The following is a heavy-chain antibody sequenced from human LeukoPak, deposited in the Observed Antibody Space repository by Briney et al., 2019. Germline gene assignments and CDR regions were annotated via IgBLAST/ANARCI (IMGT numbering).Heavy chain of an antibody. CDR2: ISGGGETT. Sequence: GGSLRLSCAASGFTFNNYAMNWVRQAPGKGLEWVSSISGGGETTYYADSAKGRFTISSDKSQNTLYLQINSLRAEDTAVYYCARDYADYVGYFFFDYWGQGTLVTVSS. V-gene: IGHV3-23*01. D-gene: IGHD4-17*01. J-gene: IGHJ4*02. CDR3: ARDYADYVGYFFFDY. CDR1: GFTFNNYA.